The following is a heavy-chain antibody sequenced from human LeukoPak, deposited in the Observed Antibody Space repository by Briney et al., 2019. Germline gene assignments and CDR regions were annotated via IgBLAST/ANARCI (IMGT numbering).Heavy chain of an antibody. Sequence: SETLSLTCTVSGGSISSNYWSWIRQPAGKGLEWIGRIYTSGSANYNPSLKSRVTISVDTSKNQFSLKLSSVTAADTAVYYCASTRPRKYSSGWYSHYWGQGTLVTVSS. V-gene: IGHV4-4*07. CDR2: IYTSGSA. J-gene: IGHJ4*02. CDR1: GGSISSNY. D-gene: IGHD6-19*01. CDR3: ASTRPRKYSSGWYSHY.